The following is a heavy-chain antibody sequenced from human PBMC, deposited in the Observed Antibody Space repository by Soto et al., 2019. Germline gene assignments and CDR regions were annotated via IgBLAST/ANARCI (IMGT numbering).Heavy chain of an antibody. CDR1: GYTLTELS. J-gene: IGHJ4*02. D-gene: IGHD6-6*01. V-gene: IGHV1-24*01. Sequence: GASVKVSCKVSGYTLTELSMHWVRQAPGKGLEWMEGFDPEDGETIYAQKFQGRVTMTEDTSTDTAYMELSSLRSEDTAVYYCATDPGAARPFDYWGQGTLVTVSS. CDR2: FDPEDGET. CDR3: ATDPGAARPFDY.